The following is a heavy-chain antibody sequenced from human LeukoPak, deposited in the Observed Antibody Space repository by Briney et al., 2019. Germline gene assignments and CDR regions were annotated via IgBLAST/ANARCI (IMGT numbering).Heavy chain of an antibody. CDR2: TYYRSKWYN. Sequence: SQTLSLTCAISGDSVSSNSAAWNWIRQSPSRGLEWLGRTYYRSKWYNDYAVSVKSRITINPDTSKNQFSLQLNSVTPEDTAVYYCARAAAAKRIVGGGGFDPWGQRTLVTVSS. J-gene: IGHJ5*02. CDR3: ARAAAAKRIVGGGGFDP. D-gene: IGHD6-13*01. V-gene: IGHV6-1*01. CDR1: GDSVSSNSAA.